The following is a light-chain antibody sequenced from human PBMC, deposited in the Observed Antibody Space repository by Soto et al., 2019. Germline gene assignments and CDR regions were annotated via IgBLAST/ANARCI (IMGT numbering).Light chain of an antibody. Sequence: LTQPASVSGSPGQSITISCTGTSSDVGTYTYVSWYKQHPGKAPKLVIYEVTNRPSGVSNRFAGSKSGNTASLTISGLQAEDEGDYYCSSYSRSNTPVVFGGGTQLTVL. V-gene: IGLV2-14*01. J-gene: IGLJ2*01. CDR1: SSDVGTYTY. CDR2: EVT. CDR3: SSYSRSNTPVV.